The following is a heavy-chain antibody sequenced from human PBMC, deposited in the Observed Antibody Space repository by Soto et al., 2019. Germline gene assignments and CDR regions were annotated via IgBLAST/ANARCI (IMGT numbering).Heavy chain of an antibody. Sequence: SETLSLTCTVSGGSISSYYWSWIRQPPGKGLEWIGYIYYSGSTNYNPSLKSRVTISVDTSKNQFSLKLSSVTAADTTVYYCARESSTTSYYFDYWGQGTLVTVSS. D-gene: IGHD2-2*01. CDR3: ARESSTTSYYFDY. CDR2: IYYSGST. J-gene: IGHJ4*02. CDR1: GGSISSYY. V-gene: IGHV4-59*01.